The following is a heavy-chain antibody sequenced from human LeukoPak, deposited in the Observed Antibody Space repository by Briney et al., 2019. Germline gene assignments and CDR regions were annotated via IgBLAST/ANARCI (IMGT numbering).Heavy chain of an antibody. CDR1: GGSISSSSYY. CDR3: ARDLGYCTGGTCYPNWFDP. J-gene: IGHJ5*02. Sequence: SETLSLTCTVSGGSISSSSYYWGWIRQPPGKGLEWIGSIYYSGSTYYNPSLKSRVTISVDTSKNQFSLKLSSVTAADTAVYYCARDLGYCTGGTCYPNWFDPWGQGTLVTVSS. CDR2: IYYSGST. D-gene: IGHD2-15*01. V-gene: IGHV4-39*02.